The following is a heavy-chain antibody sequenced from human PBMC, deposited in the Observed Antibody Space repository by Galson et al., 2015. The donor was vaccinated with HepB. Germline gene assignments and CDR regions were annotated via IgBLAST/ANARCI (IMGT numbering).Heavy chain of an antibody. CDR3: ARVQGYSGYDFGLRWFDP. CDR2: IIPILGIA. J-gene: IGHJ5*02. D-gene: IGHD5-12*01. CDR1: GGTFSSYT. Sequence: SVKVSCKASGGTFSSYTISWVRQAPGQGLEWMGRIIPILGIANYAQKFQGRVTITADKSTSTAYMELSSLRSEDTAVYYCARVQGYSGYDFGLRWFDPWGQGTLVTVSS. V-gene: IGHV1-69*02.